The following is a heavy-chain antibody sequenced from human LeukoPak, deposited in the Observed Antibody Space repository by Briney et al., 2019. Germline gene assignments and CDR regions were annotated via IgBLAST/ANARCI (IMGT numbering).Heavy chain of an antibody. CDR2: IYYSGST. D-gene: IGHD6-13*01. CDR1: GGSISSSSYY. J-gene: IGHJ5*02. Sequence: SQTLSLTCTVSGGSISSSSYYWGWIRQPPGKGLEWIGSIYYSGSTYYNPSLKSRVTISVDTSKNQFSLKLISVTAADTAVYYCAREYSSSWYVDWFDPWGQGTLVTVSS. CDR3: AREYSSSWYVDWFDP. V-gene: IGHV4-39*07.